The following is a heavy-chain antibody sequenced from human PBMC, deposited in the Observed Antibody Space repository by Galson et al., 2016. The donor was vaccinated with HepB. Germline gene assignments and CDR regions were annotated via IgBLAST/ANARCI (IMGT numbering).Heavy chain of an antibody. Sequence: SETLSLTCTVSGDSVSSTNYFWGWLRQPPGKGLEWIASVYYSGSTYSDPSPRSRVSLSVDTSKNQFSLKLTSVTAADTAVYYCARDVGFSGFESHFGAFDIWGRGTLVTVAS. J-gene: IGHJ3*02. CDR3: ARDVGFSGFESHFGAFDI. D-gene: IGHD5-12*01. V-gene: IGHV4-39*07. CDR2: VYYSGST. CDR1: GDSVSSTNYF.